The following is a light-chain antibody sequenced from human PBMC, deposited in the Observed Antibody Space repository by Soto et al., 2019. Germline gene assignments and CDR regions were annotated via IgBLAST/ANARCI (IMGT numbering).Light chain of an antibody. CDR1: RPFXTN. Sequence: IVLTQSPATLSVSPGERGTLSCRASRPFXTNFGWYQRKPGQAPRLLISPESTRATGIPARFSGSGSGKDFTLTISSLEPEDFAVYYCQQRNIWSPVTFGQGTRLEIK. CDR2: PES. J-gene: IGKJ5*01. CDR3: QQRNIWSPVT. V-gene: IGKV3D-11*03.